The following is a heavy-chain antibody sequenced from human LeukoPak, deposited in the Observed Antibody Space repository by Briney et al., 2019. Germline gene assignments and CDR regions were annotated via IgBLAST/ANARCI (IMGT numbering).Heavy chain of an antibody. J-gene: IGHJ6*03. Sequence: SETLSLTCTVSGGSISSGTYYWGWIRPPPGKGLEWIGTIYHSGSTYYNPSLKSRVTISVDTSKNQFSLNLTSLTAADTAVYYCARDRKYYYHMDVWGKGTTVTVS. CDR2: IYHSGST. V-gene: IGHV4-39*07. D-gene: IGHD1-14*01. CDR1: GGSISSGTYY. CDR3: ARDRKYYYHMDV.